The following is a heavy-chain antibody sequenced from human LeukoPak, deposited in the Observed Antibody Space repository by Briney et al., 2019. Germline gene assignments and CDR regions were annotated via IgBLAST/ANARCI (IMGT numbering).Heavy chain of an antibody. V-gene: IGHV3-30*02. CDR1: GFTFSGYG. J-gene: IGHJ6*03. D-gene: IGHD2-2*01. CDR3: AKDSLGYCSSTSCPLRVYYYYMDV. CDR2: IRYDGSNK. Sequence: GGSLRLSCAASGFTFSGYGMHWVRQAPGKGLEWVAFIRYDGSNKYYADSVKGRFTISRDNSKNTLYLQMNSLRAEDTAVYYCAKDSLGYCSSTSCPLRVYYYYMDVWGKGTTVTVSS.